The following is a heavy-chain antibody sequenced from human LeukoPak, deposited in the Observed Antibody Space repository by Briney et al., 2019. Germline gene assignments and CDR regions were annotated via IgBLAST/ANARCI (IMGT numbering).Heavy chain of an antibody. Sequence: PGGSLRLSCAASGFTFSSSWMHWVRQVPGKGLVWVSRISGDGTTTTYADSVKGRFTISRDNAKNTLYLQMNSLSADDRAVYYCARGGSPFYWGQGSLVTVSS. CDR3: ARGGSPFY. J-gene: IGHJ4*02. CDR2: ISGDGTTT. D-gene: IGHD3-10*01. CDR1: GFTFSSSW. V-gene: IGHV3-74*01.